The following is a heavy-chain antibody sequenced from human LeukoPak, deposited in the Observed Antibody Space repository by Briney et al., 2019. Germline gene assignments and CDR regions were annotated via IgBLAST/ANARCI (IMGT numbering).Heavy chain of an antibody. CDR3: ARDRGGDYGYYYYGMDV. J-gene: IGHJ6*02. D-gene: IGHD4-17*01. V-gene: IGHV3-66*01. CDR2: IYSGGST. Sequence: GSLRLSCAASGFTFSSYGMHWVRQAPGKGLEWVSVIYSGGSTYYADSVKGRFTISRDNSKNTLYLQMNSLRAEDTAVYYCARDRGGDYGYYYYGMDVWGQGTTVTVSS. CDR1: GFTFSSYG.